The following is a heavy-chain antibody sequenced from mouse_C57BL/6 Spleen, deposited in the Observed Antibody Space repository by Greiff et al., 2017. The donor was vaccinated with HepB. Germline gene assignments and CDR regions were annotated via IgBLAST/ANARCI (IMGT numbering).Heavy chain of an antibody. D-gene: IGHD1-1*01. Sequence: QVQLQQPGAELVKPGASVKLSCKASGYTFTSYWMHWVKQRPGQGLEWIGMIQPNSGSTNYNEKFKSKATLTVDKSSSTAYMQLSSLTSEDSAVYYCARTLITTVVARGYFDYWGQGTTLTVSS. CDR1: GYTFTSYW. J-gene: IGHJ2*01. CDR2: IQPNSGST. CDR3: ARTLITTVVARGYFDY. V-gene: IGHV1-64*01.